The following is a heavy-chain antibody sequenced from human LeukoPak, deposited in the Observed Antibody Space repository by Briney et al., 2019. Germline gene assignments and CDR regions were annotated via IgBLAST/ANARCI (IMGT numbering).Heavy chain of an antibody. CDR2: INHSGST. Sequence: PSETLSLTCAVYGGSFSGYYWSWIRQPPGKGLEWIGEINHSGSTNYNPSLKSRVTISVDTSKNQFSLKLSSVTAADTAVYYCARVLHSGSYSALNPWGQGTLVTVSS. D-gene: IGHD1-26*01. J-gene: IGHJ5*02. CDR3: ARVLHSGSYSALNP. CDR1: GGSFSGYY. V-gene: IGHV4-34*01.